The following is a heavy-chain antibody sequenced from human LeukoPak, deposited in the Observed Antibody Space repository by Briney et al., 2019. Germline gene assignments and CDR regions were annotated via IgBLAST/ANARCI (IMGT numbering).Heavy chain of an antibody. V-gene: IGHV4-59*02. J-gene: IGHJ2*01. Sequence: PSETLSLTCSVSGGSVSSYYWSWIRQPPGKGLEWIGYVYYTGSTNYNPSLKSRVTMFEDKSKNQFSLKLSSVTAADTAVYYCARDDGYYGSGRSNWYFDLWGRGTLVTVSS. CDR3: ARDDGYYGSGRSNWYFDL. CDR1: GGSVSSYY. D-gene: IGHD3-10*01. CDR2: VYYTGST.